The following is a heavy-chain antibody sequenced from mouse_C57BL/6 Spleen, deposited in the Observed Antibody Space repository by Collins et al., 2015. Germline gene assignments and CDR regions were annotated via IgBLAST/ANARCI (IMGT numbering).Heavy chain of an antibody. CDR2: ISSGGSYT. CDR3: ARLGGNPFAY. D-gene: IGHD2-1*01. V-gene: IGHV5-6*01. J-gene: IGHJ3*01. CDR1: GFTFSSYG. Sequence: EVQLVESGGDLVKPGGSLKLSCAASGFTFSSYGMSWVRQTPDKRLEWVATISSGGSYTYYPDSVKGRFTISRDNAKNTLYLQMSSLKSEDTAMYYCARLGGNPFAYWGQGTLVTVSA.